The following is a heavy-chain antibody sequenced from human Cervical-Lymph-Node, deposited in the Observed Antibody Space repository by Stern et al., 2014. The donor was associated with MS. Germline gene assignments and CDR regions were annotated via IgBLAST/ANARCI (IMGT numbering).Heavy chain of an antibody. D-gene: IGHD5-18*01. V-gene: IGHV3-33*01. CDR2: IWYDGSNK. CDR1: GFTFSSYG. J-gene: IGHJ4*02. CDR3: ARAVDTAMVTALGY. Sequence: VQLVESGGGVVQPGRSLRLSCAASGFTFSSYGMHWVRHAPGKGLEWVAVIWYDGSNKYYADSVKGRFTISRDNSKNTLYLQMNSLRAEDTAVYYCARAVDTAMVTALGYWGQGTLVTVSS.